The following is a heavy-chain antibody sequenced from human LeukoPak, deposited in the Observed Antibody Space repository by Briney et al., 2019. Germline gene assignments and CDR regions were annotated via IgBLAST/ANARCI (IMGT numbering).Heavy chain of an antibody. V-gene: IGHV4-59*01. Sequence: PSETLSLTCTVSGGSISSYYWSWIRQPPGKGLEWIGYIYYSGSTNYNPSLKSRVTISVDTSKNQFSLKLSSVTAADTAVYYCARLYGDSTFDSGGQGTLVPVPS. J-gene: IGHJ4*02. CDR1: GGSISSYY. CDR3: ARLYGDSTFDS. D-gene: IGHD4-17*01. CDR2: IYYSGST.